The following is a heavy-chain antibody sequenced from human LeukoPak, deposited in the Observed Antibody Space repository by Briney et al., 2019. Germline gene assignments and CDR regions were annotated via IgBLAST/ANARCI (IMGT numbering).Heavy chain of an antibody. CDR1: GFTFSSYA. Sequence: GGSLRLSCAASGFTFSSYAMSWVRQAPGKGLEWVSSISSSSSYIYYADSVKGRFTISRDNAKNSLYLQMNSLRAEDTAVYYCARVKAVAGIEVVRAFDIWGQGTMVTVSS. CDR3: ARVKAVAGIEVVRAFDI. CDR2: ISSSSSYI. V-gene: IGHV3-21*01. D-gene: IGHD6-19*01. J-gene: IGHJ3*02.